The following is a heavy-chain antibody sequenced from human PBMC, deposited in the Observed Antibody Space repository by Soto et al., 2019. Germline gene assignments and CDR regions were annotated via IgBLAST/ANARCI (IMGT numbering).Heavy chain of an antibody. CDR3: ARLYCSSTSCQGDDYYGMDV. V-gene: IGHV4-59*01. Sequence: SETLSLTCTFSGGSISSYYWSWIRQPPGKGLEWIGYIYYSGSTNYNPSLKSRVTISVDTSKNQFSLKLSSVTAADTAVYYCARLYCSSTSCQGDDYYGMDVWGQGTTVTVSS. D-gene: IGHD2-2*01. CDR1: GGSISSYY. J-gene: IGHJ6*02. CDR2: IYYSGST.